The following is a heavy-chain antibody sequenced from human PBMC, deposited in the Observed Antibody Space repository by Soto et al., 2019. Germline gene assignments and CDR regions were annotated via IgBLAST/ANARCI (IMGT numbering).Heavy chain of an antibody. V-gene: IGHV1-2*04. CDR1: GYTITGSY. J-gene: IGHJ4*02. D-gene: IGHD5-18*01. CDR3: ARSPNQYSYGDFDY. CDR2: INPNSGGT. Sequence: GASVKVSCKASGYTITGSYMHWARQAPGQGLEWMGWINPNSGGTNYAQKFQSWVTMTRDTSISTAYMELSRLRSDDTAVYYCARSPNQYSYGDFDYWGQGTLVTVSS.